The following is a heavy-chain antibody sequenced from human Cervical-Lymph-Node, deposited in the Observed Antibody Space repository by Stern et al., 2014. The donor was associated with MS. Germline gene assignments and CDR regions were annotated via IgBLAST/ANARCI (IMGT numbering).Heavy chain of an antibody. CDR2: MNPSTGYT. D-gene: IGHD1-26*01. CDR3: AQAYAWERNWFDP. J-gene: IGHJ5*02. CDR1: GYTFSDYD. V-gene: IGHV1-8*01. Sequence: VKLRQSGAEVKKPGASMKVSCKASGYTFSDYDITWVRQAPGQGLAWMGWMNPSTGYTGYAQKLQGTGAMITNTTLKPGYMRLGSLTSEDTAVYYCAQAYAWERNWFDPWGQGTLVTVSS.